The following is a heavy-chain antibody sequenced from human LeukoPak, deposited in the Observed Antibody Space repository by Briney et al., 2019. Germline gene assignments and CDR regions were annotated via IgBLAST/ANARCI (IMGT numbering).Heavy chain of an antibody. CDR3: ARDYGSYYDILTGPFDY. CDR1: GFTFSSYA. Sequence: PGGSLRLSCAASGFTFSSYAMSWVRQAPGKGLEWVANIKQDGSEKYYVDSVKGRFTISRDNAKNSLYLQMNSLRAEDTAVYCCARDYGSYYDILTGPFDYWGQGTLVTVSS. V-gene: IGHV3-7*01. J-gene: IGHJ4*02. D-gene: IGHD3-9*01. CDR2: IKQDGSEK.